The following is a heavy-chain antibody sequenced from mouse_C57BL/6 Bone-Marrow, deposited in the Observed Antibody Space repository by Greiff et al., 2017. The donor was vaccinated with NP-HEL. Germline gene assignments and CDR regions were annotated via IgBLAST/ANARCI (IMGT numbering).Heavy chain of an antibody. CDR1: GFTFSSYG. CDR2: ISSGGSYT. J-gene: IGHJ4*01. CDR3: ARQKGPMDY. Sequence: EVKLVESGGDLVKPGGSLKLSCAASGFTFSSYGMSWVRQTPDKRLERVATISSGGSYTYYPDSVKGRFTISRDNAKNTLYLQMSSLKSEDTAMYYCARQKGPMDYWGQGTSVTVSS. V-gene: IGHV5-6*01.